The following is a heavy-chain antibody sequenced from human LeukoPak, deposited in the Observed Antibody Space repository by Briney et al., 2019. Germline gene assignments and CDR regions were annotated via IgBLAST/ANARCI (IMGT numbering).Heavy chain of an antibody. D-gene: IGHD2-21*01. Sequence: EASVKVSCKASRYTFTDYYIHWVRQAPGQGLEWMGEINPKSGGTAYAQRFQGRVTMTRDTSISTVYMELRSLRSDDTAMYYCVRDDDSNCYDPWGQGTPVTVSS. CDR2: INPKSGGT. V-gene: IGHV1-2*02. CDR1: RYTFTDYY. CDR3: VRDDDSNCYDP. J-gene: IGHJ5*02.